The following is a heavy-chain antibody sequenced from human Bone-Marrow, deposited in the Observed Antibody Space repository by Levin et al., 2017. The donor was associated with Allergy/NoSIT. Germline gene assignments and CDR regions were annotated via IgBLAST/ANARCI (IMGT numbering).Heavy chain of an antibody. Sequence: GESLKISCAASGFTFSSYSMNWVRQAPGKGLEWVSSISSSSRYIYYADSLKGRFTISRDNAKNSLYLQMSSLRAEDTAVYYCARGGEVANDWFDPWGQGTLVTVSS. CDR2: ISSSSRYI. CDR3: ARGGEVANDWFDP. J-gene: IGHJ5*02. V-gene: IGHV3-21*01. D-gene: IGHD5-12*01. CDR1: GFTFSSYS.